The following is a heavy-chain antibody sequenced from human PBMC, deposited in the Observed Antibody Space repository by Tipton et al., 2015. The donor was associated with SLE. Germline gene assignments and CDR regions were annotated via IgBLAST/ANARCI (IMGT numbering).Heavy chain of an antibody. CDR3: AKESREAAGRYYYGMDV. D-gene: IGHD6-13*01. Sequence: RSLRLSCAASGFTFDDYAMHWVRQAPGKGLEWVSGISWNSGSIGYADSVKGRFTISRDNAKNSLYLQMNSLRAEDTALYYCAKESREAAGRYYYGMDVWGQGTTVTASS. V-gene: IGHV3-9*01. CDR2: ISWNSGSI. J-gene: IGHJ6*02. CDR1: GFTFDDYA.